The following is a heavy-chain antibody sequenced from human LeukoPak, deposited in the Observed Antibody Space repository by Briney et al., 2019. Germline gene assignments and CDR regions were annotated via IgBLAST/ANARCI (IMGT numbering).Heavy chain of an antibody. CDR2: ISGSGGST. CDR3: ATTSGYTYGSLSLGTPTEENRFDP. Sequence: PGGSLRLSCAASGFTFSSYSMNWVRQAPGKGLEWVSAISGSGGSTYYADSVKGRFTTSRDNAKNSLYLQMNSLRAEDTAVYYCATTSGYTYGSLSLGTPTEENRFDPWGQGTLVTVSS. J-gene: IGHJ5*02. V-gene: IGHV3-21*01. D-gene: IGHD3-10*01. CDR1: GFTFSSYS.